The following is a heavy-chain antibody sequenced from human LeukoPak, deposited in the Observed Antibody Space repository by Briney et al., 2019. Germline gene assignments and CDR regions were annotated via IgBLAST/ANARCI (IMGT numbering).Heavy chain of an antibody. J-gene: IGHJ4*02. CDR2: ISAYNGNT. CDR1: GYTFTSFG. D-gene: IGHD1-26*01. Sequence: GASVKVSCKASGYTFTSFGISWVRQAPGQGPEWMGWISAYNGNTIYAQKFQGRVTMTTDTSTSTAYMELRSLRSDDTAVYYCARDPLQHFYSGTYLGRDYWGQGTLVTVSS. CDR3: ARDPLQHFYSGTYLGRDY. V-gene: IGHV1-18*01.